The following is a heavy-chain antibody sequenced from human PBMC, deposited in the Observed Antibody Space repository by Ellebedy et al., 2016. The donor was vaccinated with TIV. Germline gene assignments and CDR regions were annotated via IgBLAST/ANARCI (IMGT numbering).Heavy chain of an antibody. CDR2: IYYTGAT. V-gene: IGHV4-39*01. J-gene: IGHJ4*02. CDR3: ARRQVSALDY. Sequence: SETLSLTCTVSGDSVSNGYFYWGCIRQPPGKGLEWLGTIYYTGATSYSPSLKSRVTISIDTSSNQFPLNLTSVTAADTAVYYCARRQVSALDYWGQGILVTVSP. D-gene: IGHD6-19*01. CDR1: GDSVSNGYFY.